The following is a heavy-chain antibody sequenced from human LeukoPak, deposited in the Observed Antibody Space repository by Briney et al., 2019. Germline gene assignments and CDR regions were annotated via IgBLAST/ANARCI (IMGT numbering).Heavy chain of an antibody. Sequence: SETLSLTCAVYGGSFSGYYWSWIRQPPGKGLEWIGEINHSGSTNYHPSLKSRVTISVDTSKNQFSLKLSSVTAADTAVYYCAREQYSSSWYGQGNWFDPWGQGTLVTVSS. CDR3: AREQYSSSWYGQGNWFDP. V-gene: IGHV4-34*01. CDR1: GGSFSGYY. D-gene: IGHD6-13*01. J-gene: IGHJ5*02. CDR2: INHSGST.